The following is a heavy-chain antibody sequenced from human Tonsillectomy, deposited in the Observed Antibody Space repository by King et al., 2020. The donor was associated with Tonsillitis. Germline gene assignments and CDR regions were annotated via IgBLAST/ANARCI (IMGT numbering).Heavy chain of an antibody. CDR3: ARAVGLAARRGYFQH. Sequence: QLQESGPGLVKPSETLSLTCTVSGGSISSYYWSWIRQPPGKGLEWIGYIYYSGSTNYNPSLKSRVTISVDTSKNQFSLKLSSVTAADTAVYYCARAVGLAARRGYFQHWGQGTLVTVSS. CDR2: IYYSGST. J-gene: IGHJ1*01. D-gene: IGHD6-6*01. CDR1: GGSISSYY. V-gene: IGHV4-59*01.